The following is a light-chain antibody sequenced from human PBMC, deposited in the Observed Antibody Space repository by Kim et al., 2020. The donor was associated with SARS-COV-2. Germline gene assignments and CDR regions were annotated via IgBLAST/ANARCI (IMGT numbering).Light chain of an antibody. V-gene: IGKV1-5*03. Sequence: SESVGDRVPITCRASLTVTGSLAWYQQKPGKAPNLLIYQTSTLESGVPSRFSGSGSGTEFTLTISSLQPDDSATYYCQQYNSASYTFGQETKLEI. CDR3: QQYNSASYT. CDR2: QTS. J-gene: IGKJ2*01. CDR1: LTVTGS.